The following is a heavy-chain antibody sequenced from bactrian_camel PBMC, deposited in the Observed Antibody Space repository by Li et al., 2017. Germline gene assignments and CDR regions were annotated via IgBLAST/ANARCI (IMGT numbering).Heavy chain of an antibody. J-gene: IGHJ4*01. D-gene: IGHD1*01. CDR2: ITTNGDRT. CDR1: GWTDC. V-gene: IGHV3S63*01. Sequence: HVQLVESGGGSVQAGGSLRLSCAASGWTDCMGWFRQAPGKERDWVAIITTNGDRTYYVDSVKGRFTISQGNAKNTVYLQMYNVKPEDTGMYYRAASRTGWTYYPPLRTSDYNYWDQGTQVTVS. CDR3: AASRTGWTYYPPLRTSDYNY.